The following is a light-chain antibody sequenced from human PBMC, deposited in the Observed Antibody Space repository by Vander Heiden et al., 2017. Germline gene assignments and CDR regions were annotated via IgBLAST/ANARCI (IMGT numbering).Light chain of an antibody. J-gene: IGLJ2*01. V-gene: IGLV1-44*01. CDR3: AAWDGAMNGVV. Sequence: QSVVTQPPSASGTPGQRGSISSSGSSPNIGTYTVNWYQQVPGTAPKLLMYGDKQRPSGVPDRVSGSRSGTSASLATSGLQSEDEAVYYCAAWDGAMNGVVFGGGTKLTVL. CDR1: SPNIGTYT. CDR2: GDK.